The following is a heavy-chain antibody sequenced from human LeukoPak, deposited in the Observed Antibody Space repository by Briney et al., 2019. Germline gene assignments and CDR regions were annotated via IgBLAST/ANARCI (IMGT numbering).Heavy chain of an antibody. CDR2: INNDGSIT. J-gene: IGHJ3*02. Sequence: GGSLRLSCAASGFTFSSYWIHWVRQAPGKGLVWVSHINNDGSITNYAHSVKGRFTISRDNAKNTLYLQMNSLRAEDTAVYYCARALMRVRGVIGAFDIWGQGTMVTVSS. CDR1: GFTFSSYW. V-gene: IGHV3-74*01. D-gene: IGHD3-10*01. CDR3: ARALMRVRGVIGAFDI.